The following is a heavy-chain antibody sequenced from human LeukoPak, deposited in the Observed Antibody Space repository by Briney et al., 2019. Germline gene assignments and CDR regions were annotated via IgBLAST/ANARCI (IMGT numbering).Heavy chain of an antibody. J-gene: IGHJ6*02. V-gene: IGHV1-8*01. CDR2: MNPHSDNT. CDR3: ARGRTTLVRIIGGMDV. CDR1: GYTFTNYD. Sequence: ASVKVSCKASGYTFTNYDIHWVRQATGQGLEWMGWMNPHSDNTAYAQKFQGRVTMTRNTSISTAYMELTSLRSEDTAVYYCARGRTTLVRIIGGMDVWGQGTTVTVSS. D-gene: IGHD3-10*01.